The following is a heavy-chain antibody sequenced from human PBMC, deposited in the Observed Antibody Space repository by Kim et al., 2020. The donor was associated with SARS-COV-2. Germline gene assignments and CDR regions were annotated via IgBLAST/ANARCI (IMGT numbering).Heavy chain of an antibody. CDR1: GFTFSSYA. D-gene: IGHD1-26*01. Sequence: GGSLRLSCAASGFTFSSYAMHWVRQAPGKGLEWVAVISYDGSNKYYADSVKGRFTISRDNSKNTLYLQMNSLRAEDTAVYYCARDKLFRGGSYSNHYYYGMDVWGQGTTVTVSS. V-gene: IGHV3-30-3*01. CDR3: ARDKLFRGGSYSNHYYYGMDV. CDR2: ISYDGSNK. J-gene: IGHJ6*02.